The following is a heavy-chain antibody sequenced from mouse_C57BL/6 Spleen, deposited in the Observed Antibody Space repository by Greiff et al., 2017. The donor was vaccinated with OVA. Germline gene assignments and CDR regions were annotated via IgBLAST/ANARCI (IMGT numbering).Heavy chain of an antibody. J-gene: IGHJ2*01. Sequence: EVKVEESGGGLVQPGGSLSLSCAASGFTFTDYYMSWVRQPPGKALEWLGFIRNKANGYTTEYSASVKGRFTISRDNSQSILYLQMNALRAEDSATYYCARYSGYNYFDYWGQGTTLTVSS. CDR3: ARYSGYNYFDY. D-gene: IGHD2-2*01. CDR1: GFTFTDYY. CDR2: IRNKANGYTT. V-gene: IGHV7-3*01.